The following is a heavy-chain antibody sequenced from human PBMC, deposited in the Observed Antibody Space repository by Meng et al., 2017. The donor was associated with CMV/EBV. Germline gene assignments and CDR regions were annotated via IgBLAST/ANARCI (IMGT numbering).Heavy chain of an antibody. CDR3: ARDQSPTIFGVAVYYYGMDV. Sequence: ASLKVSCKASGYTFTSYGISWVRQAPGQGLEWMGWISAYNGNTNYAQKLQGRVTMTTDTSTSTAYMELRSLRSDDTAVYYCARDQSPTIFGVAVYYYGMDVWGQGTTVTVSS. CDR2: ISAYNGNT. V-gene: IGHV1-18*01. D-gene: IGHD3-3*01. J-gene: IGHJ6*02. CDR1: GYTFTSYG.